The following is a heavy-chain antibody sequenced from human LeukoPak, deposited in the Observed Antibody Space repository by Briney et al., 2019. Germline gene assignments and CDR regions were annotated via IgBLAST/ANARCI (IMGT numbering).Heavy chain of an antibody. J-gene: IGHJ4*02. Sequence: SETLSLTCTVAGGSISSRSYYWGWIRQPPGKGLECIGSIYYSGSTYYNPSLKSRVTTSVDTSKNQFSLKLSSVTAADTAVYYCGRATGYMIEDYFDYWGQGTLVTVSS. D-gene: IGHD3-22*01. CDR3: GRATGYMIEDYFDY. CDR2: IYYSGST. CDR1: GGSISSRSYY. V-gene: IGHV4-39*07.